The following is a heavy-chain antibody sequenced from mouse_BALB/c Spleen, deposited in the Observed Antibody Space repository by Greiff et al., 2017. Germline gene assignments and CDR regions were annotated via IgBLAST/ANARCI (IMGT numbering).Heavy chain of an antibody. D-gene: IGHD1-1*01. CDR3: ARDYYGSSFYWYFDV. V-gene: IGHV5-6-3*01. CDR1: GFTFSSYG. CDR2: INSNGGST. Sequence: DVKLVESGGGLVQPGGSLKLSCAASGFTFSSYGMSWVRQTPDKRLELVATINSNGGSTYYPDSVKGRFTISRDNAKNTLYLQMSSLKSEDTAMYYCARDYYGSSFYWYFDVWGAGTTVTVSS. J-gene: IGHJ1*01.